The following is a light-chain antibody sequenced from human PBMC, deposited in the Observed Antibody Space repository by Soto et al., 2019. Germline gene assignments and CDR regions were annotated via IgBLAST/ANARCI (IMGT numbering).Light chain of an antibody. CDR1: QSVSNW. J-gene: IGKJ2*01. V-gene: IGKV1-5*01. Sequence: DIQMTQSPSSLSASVGDRVTITCRASQSVSNWLAWYQQEPGKAPKLLIYAASNLISGVPSRFSGSGSGTEFTLTISSLQPDDFATYYCQQYNSYPGTFGQGTK. CDR3: QQYNSYPGT. CDR2: AAS.